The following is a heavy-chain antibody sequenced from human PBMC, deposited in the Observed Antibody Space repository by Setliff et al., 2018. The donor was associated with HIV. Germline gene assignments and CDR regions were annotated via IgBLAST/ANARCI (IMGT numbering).Heavy chain of an antibody. CDR3: AREPAGSGSGSFGF. CDR1: GYIFTMYT. Sequence: ASVKVSCKASGYIFTMYTMYWVRQAPGQRLEWMGRINTVNGNTKYSQNFQGRVTITRDTSANTANMEPSSLRSEDTAVYYCAREPAGSGSGSFGFWGQGTLVTVSS. V-gene: IGHV1-3*04. D-gene: IGHD3-10*01. CDR2: INTVNGNT. J-gene: IGHJ4*02.